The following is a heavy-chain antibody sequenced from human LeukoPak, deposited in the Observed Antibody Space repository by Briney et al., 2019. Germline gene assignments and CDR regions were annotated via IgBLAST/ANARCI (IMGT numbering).Heavy chain of an antibody. Sequence: PGGSLRLSCAASGFTFSNYAMMWVRQVPGKRLEWISSITGSGDGTYYADSVRGRFTISRDNSENTLYLQVNSLRVEDTAVYFCVKGFVHPTYYFDYWGQGTLVTVSS. J-gene: IGHJ4*02. CDR1: GFTFSNYA. D-gene: IGHD3-10*01. CDR3: VKGFVHPTYYFDY. V-gene: IGHV3-23*01. CDR2: ITGSGDGT.